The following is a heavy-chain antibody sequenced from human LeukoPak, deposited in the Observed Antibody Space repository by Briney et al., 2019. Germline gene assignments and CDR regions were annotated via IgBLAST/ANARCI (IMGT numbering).Heavy chain of an antibody. CDR2: INGGGGST. J-gene: IGHJ4*02. CDR1: EFTFSSSA. V-gene: IGHV3-23*01. D-gene: IGHD6-19*01. CDR3: AKAPGGAVAY. Sequence: GGSLRLSCAASEFTFSSSAMSWVRQAPGKGLEWVSAINGGGGSTYCADSVKGRFTISRDNSKNTLYLQMNSLRAEDTAVYYCAKAPGGAVAYWGQGTLVTVSS.